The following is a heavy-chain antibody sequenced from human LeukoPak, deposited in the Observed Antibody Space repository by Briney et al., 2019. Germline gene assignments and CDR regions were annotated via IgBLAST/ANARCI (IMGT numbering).Heavy chain of an antibody. V-gene: IGHV3-15*01. CDR1: GFTFSNAW. CDR3: TTVDYYDSSGYPDY. D-gene: IGHD3-22*01. J-gene: IGHJ4*02. Sequence: PGGSLRLSCAASGFTFSNAWMSWVRQAPGKGLEWVGRIKSKTDGGTTDYAAPVKGRFTISRDDSKSTLYLQMNSLKTEDTAVYYCTTVDYYDSSGYPDYWGQGTLVTVSS. CDR2: IKSKTDGGTT.